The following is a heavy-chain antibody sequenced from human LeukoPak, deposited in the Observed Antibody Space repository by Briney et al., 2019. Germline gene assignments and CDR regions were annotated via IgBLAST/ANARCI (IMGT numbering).Heavy chain of an antibody. Sequence: SETLSLTCTVSGYSISALANWGWIRQSPGKGLEWIGSIYYGGSTYYNPSLKSRVTISLDTSKNQFSLNLTSVTAADTAVYYCASEQPGIAVAGTPTYFDYWGQGTLVTVSS. J-gene: IGHJ4*02. CDR2: IYYGGST. CDR1: GYSISALAN. D-gene: IGHD6-19*01. CDR3: ASEQPGIAVAGTPTYFDY. V-gene: IGHV4-38-2*02.